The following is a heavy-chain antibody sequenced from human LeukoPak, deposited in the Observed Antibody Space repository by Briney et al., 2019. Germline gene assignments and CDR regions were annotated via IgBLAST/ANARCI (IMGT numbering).Heavy chain of an antibody. V-gene: IGHV1-69*05. J-gene: IGHJ4*02. CDR3: ARGDWGPSDY. CDR2: IIPIFGTA. D-gene: IGHD3/OR15-3a*01. Sequence: ASVKVSCKASGYTFTGYDISWVRQAPGQGLEWMGRIIPIFGTANYAQKFQGRVTITTDESTSTAYMELSSLRSEDTAVYYCARGDWGPSDYWGQGTLVTVSS. CDR1: GYTFTGYD.